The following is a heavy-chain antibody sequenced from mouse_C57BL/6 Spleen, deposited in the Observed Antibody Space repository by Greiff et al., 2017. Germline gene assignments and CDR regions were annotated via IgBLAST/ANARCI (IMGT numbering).Heavy chain of an antibody. V-gene: IGHV5-15*01. J-gene: IGHJ4*01. CDR3: ARHGYGKGDAMDY. CDR2: ISNLAYSI. Sequence: EVQRVESGGGLVQPGGSLKLSCAASGFTFSDYGMAWVRQAPRKGPEWVAFISNLAYSIYYADTVTGRFTISRENAKNTLYLEMSSLRSEDTAMYYCARHGYGKGDAMDYWGQGTSVTVSS. D-gene: IGHD2-1*01. CDR1: GFTFSDYG.